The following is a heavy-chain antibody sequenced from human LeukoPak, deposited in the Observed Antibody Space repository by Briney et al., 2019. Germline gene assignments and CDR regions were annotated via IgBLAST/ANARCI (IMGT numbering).Heavy chain of an antibody. CDR3: ARRGLGGVAFDI. CDR2: IYYSGST. CDR1: GGSISSSSYY. Sequence: SETLSLTCTVSGGSISSSSYYWGWIRQPPGKGLEWIGSIYYSGSTYYNPSLKSRVTISVDTSKNQFSLKLSSVTAADTAVYYCARRGLGGVAFDIWGQGTMVTVSS. D-gene: IGHD2-15*01. V-gene: IGHV4-39*01. J-gene: IGHJ3*02.